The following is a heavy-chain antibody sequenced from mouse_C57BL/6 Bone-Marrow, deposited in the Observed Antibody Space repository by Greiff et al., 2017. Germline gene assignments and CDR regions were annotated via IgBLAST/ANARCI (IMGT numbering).Heavy chain of an antibody. CDR1: GYTFTSYW. Sequence: QVQLQQPGAELVRPGTSVKLSCKASGYTFTSYWMHWVKQRPGQGLEWIGVIDPSDSYTNYNQKFKGKATLTVDTSSSTAYMQLSRLTSEDSAVYYSLLLRWGYWGQGTTLTVSS. J-gene: IGHJ2*01. V-gene: IGHV1-59*01. D-gene: IGHD1-1*01. CDR3: LLLRWGY. CDR2: IDPSDSYT.